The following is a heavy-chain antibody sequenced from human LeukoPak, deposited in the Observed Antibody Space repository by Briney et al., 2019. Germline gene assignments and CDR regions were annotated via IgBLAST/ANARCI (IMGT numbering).Heavy chain of an antibody. CDR3: ARMNPDYGDNHFDY. CDR2: VKQDGNAK. Sequence: GGSLRLSCAASGFTFSTYWMTWVRQAPGKGLEWVANVKQDGNAKYYVDSVKGRFTISRDNAKNSLYLQMNSLRAEDTAVYYCARMNPDYGDNHFDYWGQGTLVTVSS. V-gene: IGHV3-7*01. CDR1: GFTFSTYW. J-gene: IGHJ4*02. D-gene: IGHD4-17*01.